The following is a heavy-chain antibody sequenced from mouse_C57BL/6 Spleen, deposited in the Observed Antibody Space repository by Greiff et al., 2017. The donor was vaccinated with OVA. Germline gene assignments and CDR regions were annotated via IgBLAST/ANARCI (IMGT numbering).Heavy chain of an antibody. D-gene: IGHD1-1*01. Sequence: VKLQQPGAELVKPGASVKVSCKASGYTFTSYWMHWVKQRPGQGLEWIGRIHPSDSDTNYNQKFKGKATLTVDKSSSTAYMQLSSLTSEDSAVYYCAISDYGSSHWYFEVWGTGTTVTVSS. V-gene: IGHV1-74*01. J-gene: IGHJ1*03. CDR3: AISDYGSSHWYFEV. CDR1: GYTFTSYW. CDR2: IHPSDSDT.